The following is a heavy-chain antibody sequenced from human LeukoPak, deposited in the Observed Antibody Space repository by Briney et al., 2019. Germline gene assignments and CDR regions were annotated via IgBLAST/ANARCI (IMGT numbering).Heavy chain of an antibody. V-gene: IGHV3-30*02. Sequence: QAGGSLRLSCAASGFTFSSYGMHWVRQAPGKGLEWVAFIRYDGSNKYYADSVKGRFTISRDNSKNTLYLQMNSLRAEDTAVYYCARAYYGSGTSHFDSWGQGTLVTVSS. J-gene: IGHJ4*02. CDR1: GFTFSSYG. D-gene: IGHD3-10*01. CDR3: ARAYYGSGTSHFDS. CDR2: IRYDGSNK.